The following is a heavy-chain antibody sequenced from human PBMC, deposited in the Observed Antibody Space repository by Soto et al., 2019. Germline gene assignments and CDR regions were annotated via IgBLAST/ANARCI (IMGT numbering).Heavy chain of an antibody. V-gene: IGHV1-3*01. CDR1: GYTFTSYA. CDR3: ARGPGGPDGPGDY. Sequence: HVQLVQSGAEVKKPGASVKVSCKASGYTFTSYAMHWVRQAPRQRLEWMGWVNAGNGNTKYSQKFQGRVTITRDTSASTAYLELSSLRSEDTAVYYCARGPGGPDGPGDYWGQGTLVTVSS. J-gene: IGHJ4*02. D-gene: IGHD2-15*01. CDR2: VNAGNGNT.